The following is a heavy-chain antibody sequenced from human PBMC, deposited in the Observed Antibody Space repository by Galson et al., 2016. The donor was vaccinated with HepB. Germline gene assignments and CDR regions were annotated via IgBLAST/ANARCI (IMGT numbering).Heavy chain of an antibody. Sequence: SLRLSCAASGFNFRTYAMTWVRQAPRKGLEWVSAIDDGGVRTSYADSVKGQFTISRDNSRNFLYLQMNSLRAEDTAVYYCAKEKGLGWFGGGSDSWGQGTQVTVSS. CDR2: IDDGGVRT. CDR1: GFNFRTYA. CDR3: AKEKGLGWFGGGSDS. V-gene: IGHV3-23*01. D-gene: IGHD3-10*01. J-gene: IGHJ4*02.